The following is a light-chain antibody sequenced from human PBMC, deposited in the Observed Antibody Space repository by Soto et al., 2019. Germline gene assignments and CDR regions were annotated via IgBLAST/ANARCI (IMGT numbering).Light chain of an antibody. J-gene: IGKJ2*01. CDR2: AAS. CDR1: QGVGSN. Sequence: EIVMTQSPGTLSLSPGERATLSCRASQGVGSNLAWYQQRPGQAPRLLIYAASTRPTDIPARFTGRGSGTEFTLTISSLQSEDFAVSFCQQYNNWPLYTFGQGTKLEI. CDR3: QQYNNWPLYT. V-gene: IGKV3-15*01.